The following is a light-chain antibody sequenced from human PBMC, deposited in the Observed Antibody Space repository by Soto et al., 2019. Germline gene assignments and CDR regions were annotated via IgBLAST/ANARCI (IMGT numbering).Light chain of an antibody. CDR3: QQYHWAPDT. Sequence: EVLMTQSPATLSVSPGERATLSCRASQSVSGKLAWYQQKPGQAPRLLIYEASNRAAGIPDRFSGSGSGTDFTLTVSRLEPEDFAVYYCQQYHWAPDTFGQGTRLEIK. J-gene: IGKJ5*01. CDR2: EAS. CDR1: QSVSGK. V-gene: IGKV3D-15*01.